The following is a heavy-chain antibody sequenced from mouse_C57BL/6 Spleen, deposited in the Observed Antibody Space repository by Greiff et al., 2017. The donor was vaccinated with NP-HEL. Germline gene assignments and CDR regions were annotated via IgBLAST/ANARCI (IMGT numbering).Heavy chain of an antibody. J-gene: IGHJ4*01. CDR3: ALSYYYGSSLYYAMDY. CDR1: GYAFSSSW. Sequence: VQRVESGAELVKPGASVKMSCKASGYAFSSSWMNWVKQRPGKGLEWIGRIYPGDGDTNYNGKFKGKATLTADKSSSTAYMQLSSLTSEDAAVYFCALSYYYGSSLYYAMDYWGQGTSVTVSS. CDR2: IYPGDGDT. V-gene: IGHV1-82*01. D-gene: IGHD1-1*01.